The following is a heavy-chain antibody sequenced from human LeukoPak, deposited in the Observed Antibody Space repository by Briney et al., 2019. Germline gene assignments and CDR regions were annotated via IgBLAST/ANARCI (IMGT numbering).Heavy chain of an antibody. V-gene: IGHV3-72*01. D-gene: IGHD3-9*01. CDR3: ARVSNYDILTGTDGIDI. Sequence: AGSLRLSYAASGFTFSDHYMDWVRQTPGKGLEWVGRTRNKANSYTTEYAASVKGRFTISRDDSKNSVYLQMNSLKTEDTAVYYCARVSNYDILTGTDGIDIWGQGTMVTVSS. J-gene: IGHJ3*02. CDR2: TRNKANSYTT. CDR1: GFTFSDHY.